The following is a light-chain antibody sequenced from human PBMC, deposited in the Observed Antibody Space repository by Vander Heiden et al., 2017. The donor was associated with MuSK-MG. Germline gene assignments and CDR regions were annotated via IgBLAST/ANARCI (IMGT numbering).Light chain of an antibody. Sequence: SYELTQPPSVSVSPGQTARITCSGDALPKQYAYWYQQKPGQAPVLVIYKDSERPSGIPERFSGSSSGTTATLTISGAQAEDEADYYCQSADSTGTHQVFGGRTKLTVL. CDR1: ALPKQY. J-gene: IGLJ2*01. V-gene: IGLV3-25*03. CDR3: QSADSTGTHQV. CDR2: KDS.